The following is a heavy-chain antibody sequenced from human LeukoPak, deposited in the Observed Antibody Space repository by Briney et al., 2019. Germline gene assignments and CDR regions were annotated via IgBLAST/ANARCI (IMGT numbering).Heavy chain of an antibody. CDR1: GFTFSSYG. V-gene: IGHV3-30*02. CDR2: IRYDGSNK. D-gene: IGHD6-13*01. CDR3: AKEGRSSWYRPFDY. Sequence: GGSLRLSCAASGFTFSSYGMHWVRQAPGKGLEWVAFIRYDGSNKYYADSVKGRFTISRDNSKNTLYLQMNSLRAEDTAVYYCAKEGRSSWYRPFDYWGQGTLVTVSS. J-gene: IGHJ4*02.